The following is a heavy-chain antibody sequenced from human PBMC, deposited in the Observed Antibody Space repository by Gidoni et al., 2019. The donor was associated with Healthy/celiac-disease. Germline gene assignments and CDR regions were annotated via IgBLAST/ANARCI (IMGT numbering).Heavy chain of an antibody. V-gene: IGHV1-2*02. CDR3: ARGGTMVRGVIYNWFDP. CDR1: GYTFTGYY. CDR2: INPNSGGT. Sequence: QVQLVQSGAEVKQPGASVKVSCKASGYTFTGYYMHWVRQAPVQGLEWMGWINPNSGGTNYAQKFQGRVTMTRDTSTSTAYMELSRLRSDDTAVYYCARGGTMVRGVIYNWFDPWGQGTLVTVSS. D-gene: IGHD3-10*01. J-gene: IGHJ5*02.